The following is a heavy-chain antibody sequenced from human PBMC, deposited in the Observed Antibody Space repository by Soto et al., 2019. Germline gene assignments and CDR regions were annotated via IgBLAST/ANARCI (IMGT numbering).Heavy chain of an antibody. Sequence: QVQLVESGGGVVQPGRSLRLSCAASGFTFRTNAMHWVRQAPGKGLEWVAVISYDGNNKYYADSVKGRFTISRDNSKNTLYLQMNSLRAEDTAVYYCAKNGYISGWYGDYWGQGTLVTVSS. J-gene: IGHJ4*02. D-gene: IGHD6-19*01. CDR1: GFTFRTNA. CDR3: AKNGYISGWYGDY. CDR2: ISYDGNNK. V-gene: IGHV3-30*18.